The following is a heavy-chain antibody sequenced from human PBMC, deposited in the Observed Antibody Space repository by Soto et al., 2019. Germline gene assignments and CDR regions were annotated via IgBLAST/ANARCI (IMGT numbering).Heavy chain of an antibody. CDR2: ISGSGGST. Sequence: PGGSLRLSCAASGFTFSSYAKSWVRQAPGKGLEWVSAISGSGGSTYYADSVKGRFTISRDNSKNTLYLQMNSLRAEDTAVYYCAKDRQSRGYYDSSGYPPAGMDVWGQGTTVTVSS. V-gene: IGHV3-23*01. J-gene: IGHJ6*02. CDR3: AKDRQSRGYYDSSGYPPAGMDV. CDR1: GFTFSSYA. D-gene: IGHD3-22*01.